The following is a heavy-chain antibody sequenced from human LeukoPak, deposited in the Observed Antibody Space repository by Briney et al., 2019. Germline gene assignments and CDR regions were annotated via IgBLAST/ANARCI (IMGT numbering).Heavy chain of an antibody. CDR1: GFTYEDYT. CDR2: ISCDGTT. V-gene: IGHV3-43*01. CDR3: VKDLSYESSGYVFEY. J-gene: IGHJ4*02. Sequence: PGGSLRLSCAASGFTYEDYTMHWVRQAPGKTLEWDALISCDGTTYYTDSVKGRFTISRDNSKNSLYLQMDTLRSEDTAFYYCVKDLSYESSGYVFEYWGQGALVTASS. D-gene: IGHD3-22*01.